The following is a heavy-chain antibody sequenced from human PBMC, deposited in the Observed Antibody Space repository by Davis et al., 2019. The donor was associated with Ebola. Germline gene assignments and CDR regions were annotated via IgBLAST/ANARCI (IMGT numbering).Heavy chain of an antibody. V-gene: IGHV3-23*01. CDR3: AKDKGFWVPPDWFGP. D-gene: IGHD3-16*01. J-gene: IGHJ5*02. CDR1: GFTFSSYA. Sequence: GGSLRLSCAASGFTFSSYAMSWVRQAPGKGLEWVSAISGSGGSTYYTDSVKGRFTISRDNSKNTLYLQMNSLRAEDTAVYYCAKDKGFWVPPDWFGPWGQGVQVTVSS. CDR2: ISGSGGST.